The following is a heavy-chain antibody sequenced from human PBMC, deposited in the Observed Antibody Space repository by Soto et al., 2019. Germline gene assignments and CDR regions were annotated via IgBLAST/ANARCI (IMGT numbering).Heavy chain of an antibody. D-gene: IGHD3-22*01. J-gene: IGHJ2*01. V-gene: IGHV5-10-1*01. CDR3: AGEKRHSSGYYWYFDL. CDR2: IDPSDSYT. CDR1: GYSFTGYW. Sequence: GESLKISCKGSGYSFTGYWISWVRQMPGKGLEWLGRIDPSDSYTNYSPSFQGHVTISADKSISTAYLQWSSMKASDTAMYYCAGEKRHSSGYYWYFDLWGRGTLVTSPQ.